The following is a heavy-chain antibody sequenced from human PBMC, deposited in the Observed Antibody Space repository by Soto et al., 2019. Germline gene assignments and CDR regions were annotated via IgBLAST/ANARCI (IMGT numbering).Heavy chain of an antibody. CDR1: GYTLTELS. D-gene: IGHD2-21*02. Sequence: ASVKVSCKVSGYTLTELSMHWVRQAPGKGLEWMGWINPNSGGTNYAQKFQGWVTMTRDTSISTAYMELSRLRSDDTAVYYCARDLYGGNSVGGYYYYYGMDVWGQ. CDR2: INPNSGGT. CDR3: ARDLYGGNSVGGYYYYYGMDV. J-gene: IGHJ6*02. V-gene: IGHV1-2*04.